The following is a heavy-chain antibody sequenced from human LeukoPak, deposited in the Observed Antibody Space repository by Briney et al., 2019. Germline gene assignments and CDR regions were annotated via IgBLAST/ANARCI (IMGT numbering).Heavy chain of an antibody. D-gene: IGHD5-18*01. Sequence: PSETLSLTCAVYGGSFSGYYWSWIRQPPGEGLEWIGEINHSGSTNYNPSLKSRVTISVDTSKNQFSLKLSSVTAADTAVYYCTRGGRGIQLWRIEYFQHWGQGTLVTVSS. CDR2: INHSGST. J-gene: IGHJ1*01. CDR1: GGSFSGYY. CDR3: TRGGRGIQLWRIEYFQH. V-gene: IGHV4-34*01.